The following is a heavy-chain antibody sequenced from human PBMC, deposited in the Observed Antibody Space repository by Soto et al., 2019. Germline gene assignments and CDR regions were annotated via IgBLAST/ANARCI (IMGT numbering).Heavy chain of an antibody. D-gene: IGHD2-21*02. Sequence: PGGALRLSCAASGVTFSSNAMHWVRQAPGKGLEWVAVISYDGSNKYYADSVKGRFTISRDNSKNTLYLQMNSLRAEDTAVYYCARERNCGGDCYPFDYWGQGTLVTVSS. V-gene: IGHV3-30-3*01. CDR2: ISYDGSNK. CDR3: ARERNCGGDCYPFDY. J-gene: IGHJ4*02. CDR1: GVTFSSNA.